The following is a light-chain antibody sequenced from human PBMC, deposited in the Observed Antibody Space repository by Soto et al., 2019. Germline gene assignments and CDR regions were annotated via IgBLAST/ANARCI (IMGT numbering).Light chain of an antibody. CDR3: QQYSTYPLT. CDR1: QGIRSY. CDR2: IAS. Sequence: IQLTQSPSSLSASVGDRVAITCRASQGIRSYLAWYQQKPGEAPKLLISIASILQSGVPSRLSGGGSGTEFTLTISSLQPDDFATYYCQQYSTYPLTFGGGTKVDIK. V-gene: IGKV1-9*01. J-gene: IGKJ4*01.